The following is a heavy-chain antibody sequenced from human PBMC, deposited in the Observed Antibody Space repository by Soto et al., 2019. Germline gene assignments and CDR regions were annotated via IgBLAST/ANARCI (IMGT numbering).Heavy chain of an antibody. Sequence: GASVKVSCKASGYTFTSYGISWVRQAPGQGLEWMGWISAYNGNTNYAQKLQGRVTMTTDTSTSTAYMELRSLRSDDTAVYYGARDLVVTHPIHYYYGMDVWGQGTTVTVSS. CDR2: ISAYNGNT. CDR1: GYTFTSYG. D-gene: IGHD3-22*01. CDR3: ARDLVVTHPIHYYYGMDV. V-gene: IGHV1-18*01. J-gene: IGHJ6*02.